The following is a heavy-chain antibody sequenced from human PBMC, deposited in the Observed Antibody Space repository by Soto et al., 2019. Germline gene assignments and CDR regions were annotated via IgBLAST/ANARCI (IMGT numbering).Heavy chain of an antibody. CDR2: ISIGSTTI. D-gene: IGHD2-8*01. CDR1: GFTFSTYS. CDR3: ARDNGMAGSFDP. J-gene: IGHJ5*02. Sequence: EMQLVESGGGLVKRGGSLRLSCAASGFTFSTYSMNWARQAPGKGLEWIAYISIGSTTIFYADSVKGRFTISRDNAKSSLYLQMNSLRDEDTAVYYCARDNGMAGSFDPWGQGTLVTVSS. V-gene: IGHV3-48*02.